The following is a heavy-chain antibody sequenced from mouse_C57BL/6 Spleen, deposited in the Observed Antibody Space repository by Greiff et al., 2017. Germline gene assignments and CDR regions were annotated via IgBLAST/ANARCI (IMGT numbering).Heavy chain of an antibody. Sequence: EVKLMESGGDLVKPGGSLKLSCAASGFTFSSYGMSWVRQTPDKRLEWVATISSGGSYTYYPDSVKGRFTISRDNAKNTLYLQMSSLKSEDTAMYYCARHGYYYGSSYNAMDYWGQGTSVTVSS. CDR1: GFTFSSYG. J-gene: IGHJ4*01. D-gene: IGHD1-1*01. V-gene: IGHV5-6*01. CDR2: ISSGGSYT. CDR3: ARHGYYYGSSYNAMDY.